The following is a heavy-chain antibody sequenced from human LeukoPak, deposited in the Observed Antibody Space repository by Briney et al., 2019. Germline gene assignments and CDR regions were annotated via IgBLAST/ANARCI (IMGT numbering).Heavy chain of an antibody. V-gene: IGHV1-18*01. CDR1: GYTFTSYG. Sequence: ASVKVSCKASGYTFTSYGISWVRQAPGQGLEWMGWISTYNGNTNYAQKLQSRVTMTTDTSTRKAYMELRSLRSDDTAVYSCAREGSPFYYYYMDVWGKGTTVTVSS. J-gene: IGHJ6*03. D-gene: IGHD2-15*01. CDR3: AREGSPFYYYYMDV. CDR2: ISTYNGNT.